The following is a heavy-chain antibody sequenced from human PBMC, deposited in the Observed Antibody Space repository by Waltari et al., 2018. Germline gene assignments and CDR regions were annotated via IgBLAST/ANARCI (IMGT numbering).Heavy chain of an antibody. V-gene: IGHV3-7*04. Sequence: EVQLVESGGGLVQPGGSLRLSCAASGFTFSSYWMSWFRQAPGKGLEWVANIKQDGSEKYYVDSVKGRFTISRDNAKNSLYLQMNSLRAEDTAVYYCARVGTERYFDLWGRGTLVTVSS. J-gene: IGHJ2*01. CDR3: ARVGTERYFDL. CDR1: GFTFSSYW. CDR2: IKQDGSEK. D-gene: IGHD7-27*01.